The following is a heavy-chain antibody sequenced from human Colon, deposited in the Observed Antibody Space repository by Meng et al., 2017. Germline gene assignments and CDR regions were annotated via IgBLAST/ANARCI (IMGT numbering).Heavy chain of an antibody. CDR2: IVPMFGTP. V-gene: IGHV1-69*01. CDR3: ARDLES. CDR1: GGIFSSYA. Sequence: QVERVQSGAEVKKPGSSVGVSCKASGGIFSSYAISWVRQAPGQGLEWMGGIVPMFGTPNYAQKFQGRVTIAADESTTTSFMELSSLRFEDTATYYCARDLESWGQGTLVTVSS. D-gene: IGHD3-3*01. J-gene: IGHJ5*02.